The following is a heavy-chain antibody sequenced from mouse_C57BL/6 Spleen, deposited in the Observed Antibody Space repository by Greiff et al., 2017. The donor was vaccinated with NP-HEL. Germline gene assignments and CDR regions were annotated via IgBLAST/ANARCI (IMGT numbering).Heavy chain of an antibody. CDR2: IDPSDSYT. V-gene: IGHV1-69*01. J-gene: IGHJ4*01. D-gene: IGHD3-2*02. CDR1: GYTFTSYW. CDR3: ARSDSSGYYYAMDY. Sequence: QLQQPGAELVMPGASVKLSCKASGYTFTSYWMHWVKQRPGQGLEWIGEIDPSDSYTNYNQKFKGKSTLTVDKSSSTAYMQLSSLTSEDSAVYYCARSDSSGYYYAMDYWGQGTSVTVSS.